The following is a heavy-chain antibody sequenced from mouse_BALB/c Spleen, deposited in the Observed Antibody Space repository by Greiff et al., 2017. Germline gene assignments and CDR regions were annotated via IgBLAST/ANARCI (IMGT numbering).Heavy chain of an antibody. Sequence: EVQLVESGGGLVKPGGSLKLSCAASGFTFSSYAMSWVRQTPEKRLEWVASISSGSSTIYYADTVKGRFTISRDNPKNTLFLQMTSLRSEDTAMYYCAMITTNYAMDYWGQGTSVTVSS. J-gene: IGHJ4*01. CDR1: GFTFSSYA. CDR2: ISSGSSTI. V-gene: IGHV5-17*02. D-gene: IGHD2-4*01. CDR3: AMITTNYAMDY.